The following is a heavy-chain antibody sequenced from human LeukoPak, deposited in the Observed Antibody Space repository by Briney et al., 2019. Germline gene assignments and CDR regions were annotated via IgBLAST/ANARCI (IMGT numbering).Heavy chain of an antibody. CDR1: GGSISTYS. CDR2: MYYNGNT. Sequence: PSETLSLTCSVSGGSISTYSWSWIRQSPGKGLEWIGYMYYNGNTNYNPSLKSRVTMSIDTSKNHFSLKLSSVTAADAAMYYCARRASSYWYFDLWGRGTLVTVSS. D-gene: IGHD2-15*01. V-gene: IGHV4-59*08. CDR3: ARRASSYWYFDL. J-gene: IGHJ2*01.